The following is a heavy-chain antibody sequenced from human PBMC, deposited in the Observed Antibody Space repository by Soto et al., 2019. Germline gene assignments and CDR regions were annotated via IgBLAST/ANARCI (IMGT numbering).Heavy chain of an antibody. CDR2: INPNSGGT. CDR3: ARGSSGERNAFDI. V-gene: IGHV1-2*04. J-gene: IGHJ3*02. CDR1: GYTFTGYY. Sequence: ASVKVSCKASGYTFTGYYMHWVRQAPGQGLEWMGWINPNSGGTNYAQKFQGWVTMTRDTSISTAYMELSRLRSDDTAVYYCARGSSGERNAFDIWGQGTMVTVSS. D-gene: IGHD3-22*01.